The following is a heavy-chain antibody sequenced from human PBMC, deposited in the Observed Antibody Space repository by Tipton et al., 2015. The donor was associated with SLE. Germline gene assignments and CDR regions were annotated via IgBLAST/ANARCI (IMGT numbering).Heavy chain of an antibody. V-gene: IGHV5-51*01. CDR3: ARRGICSGGRCYDWFDP. CDR1: GYIFSTYW. Sequence: QLVQSGAEVKKPGESLRISCKGSGYIFSTYWISWVRQMPGKGLEWMGIIYPGDSDTRYSPSFEGQVTMSADKSISTAYLQWSSLKASDTAMYYCARRGICSGGRCYDWFDPWGQGTLVTVSS. D-gene: IGHD2-15*01. CDR2: IYPGDSDT. J-gene: IGHJ5*02.